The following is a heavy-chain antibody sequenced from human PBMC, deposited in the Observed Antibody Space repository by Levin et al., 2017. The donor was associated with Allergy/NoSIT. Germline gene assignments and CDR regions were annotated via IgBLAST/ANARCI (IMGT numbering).Heavy chain of an antibody. CDR2: IYWDDDK. D-gene: IGHD6-13*01. CDR3: AHRPIAATGMGGYFDL. Sequence: SGPTLVKPTQTLTLTCTFSGFSLSTSGVGVGWIRQPPGKALEWLALIYWDDDKRYSPSLKSRLTITKDTSNNQVVLTMNNMDPVDTATYYCAHRPIAATGMGGYFDLWGRGTLVTVSS. CDR1: GFSLSTSGVG. J-gene: IGHJ2*01. V-gene: IGHV2-5*02.